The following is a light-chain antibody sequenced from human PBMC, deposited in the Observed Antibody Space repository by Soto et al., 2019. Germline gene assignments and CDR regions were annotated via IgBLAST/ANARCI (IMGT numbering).Light chain of an antibody. J-gene: IGLJ1*01. Sequence: QSVLTQPPSVSGAPGQRVTISCTGSSSNIGAGYDVHWYQQLPGTAPKLLIYGNSNRPSGVPDRFSGSKSGTTASLPITGVQDEYDDDYYCQSYDSGLSYVFGNGTKLTVL. CDR3: QSYDSGLSYV. V-gene: IGLV1-40*01. CDR1: SSNIGAGYD. CDR2: GNS.